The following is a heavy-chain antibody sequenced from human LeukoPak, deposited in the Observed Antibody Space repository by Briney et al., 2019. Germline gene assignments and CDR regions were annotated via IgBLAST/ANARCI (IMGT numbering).Heavy chain of an antibody. D-gene: IGHD1-26*01. CDR1: GFTFDDYG. CDR3: ARGQWELLSAFDI. CDR2: INWNGGST. J-gene: IGHJ3*02. Sequence: GGSLRLSCAASGFTFDDYGMSWVRQAPGKGLEWVSGINWNGGSTGYVDSVKGRFTISRDNAKNSLYLQMNSLGAEDTALYYCARGQWELLSAFDIWGQGTMVTVSS. V-gene: IGHV3-20*04.